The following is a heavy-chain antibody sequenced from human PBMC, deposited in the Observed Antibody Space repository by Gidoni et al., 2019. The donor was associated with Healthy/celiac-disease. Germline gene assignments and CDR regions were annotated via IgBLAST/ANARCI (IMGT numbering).Heavy chain of an antibody. D-gene: IGHD6-13*01. CDR1: GFTFDDYA. CDR2: ISWNSGRI. Sequence: EVQLVESGGGLVQPGRSLRLSCAASGFTFDDYAMHWVRQAPGKGLEWVSGISWNSGRIGYADSVKGRFTISRDNAKNSLYLQMNSLRAEDTALYYCAKGKVAAGNGIDYWGQGTLVTVSS. V-gene: IGHV3-9*01. CDR3: AKGKVAAGNGIDY. J-gene: IGHJ4*02.